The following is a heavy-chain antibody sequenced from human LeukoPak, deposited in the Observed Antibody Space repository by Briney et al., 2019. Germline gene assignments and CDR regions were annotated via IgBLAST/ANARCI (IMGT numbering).Heavy chain of an antibody. Sequence: GGSLRLSCAASGFTFSSYEMNWVRQAPGKGLEWVSYISSSGSTIYYADSVKGRFTISRDNAKNSLYLQMNSLRAEDTAVYYCARDGYSGYDDAFGIWGQGTMVTVSS. J-gene: IGHJ3*02. CDR2: ISSSGSTI. V-gene: IGHV3-48*03. D-gene: IGHD5-12*01. CDR3: ARDGYSGYDDAFGI. CDR1: GFTFSSYE.